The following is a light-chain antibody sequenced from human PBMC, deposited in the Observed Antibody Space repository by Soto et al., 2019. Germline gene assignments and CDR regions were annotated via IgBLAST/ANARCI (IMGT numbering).Light chain of an antibody. V-gene: IGKV3-11*01. Sequence: EIVLTQSPATLSLSPGERATLSCRASQSVGGYLAWYQKKPGLAPRLLIYDASTRAAGTPARFSGSGSGTELTRTISNLEPEHFAVYYWQQRKNWLTFGGGTKIEIK. J-gene: IGKJ4*01. CDR2: DAS. CDR1: QSVGGY. CDR3: QQRKNWLT.